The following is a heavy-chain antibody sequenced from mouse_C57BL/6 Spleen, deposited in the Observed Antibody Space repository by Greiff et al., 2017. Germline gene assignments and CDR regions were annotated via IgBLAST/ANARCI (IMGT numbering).Heavy chain of an antibody. V-gene: IGHV2-2*01. CDR1: GFSLTSYG. D-gene: IGHD1-1*01. Sequence: VQRVESGPGLVQPSQSLSITCTVSGFSLTSYGVHWVRQSPGKGLEWLGVIWSGGSTDYNAAFISRLSISKDNSKSQVFFKMNSLQADDTAIYYCARPYGSSYYYAMDYWGQGTSVTVSS. J-gene: IGHJ4*01. CDR2: IWSGGST. CDR3: ARPYGSSYYYAMDY.